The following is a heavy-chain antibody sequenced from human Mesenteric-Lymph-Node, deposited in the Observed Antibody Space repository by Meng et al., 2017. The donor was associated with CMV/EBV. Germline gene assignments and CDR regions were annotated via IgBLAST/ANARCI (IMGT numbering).Heavy chain of an antibody. CDR1: GGSISSSNYY. CDR2: IYYRGGT. V-gene: IGHV4-39*01. Sequence: SETLSLTCTVSGGSISSSNYYWGWIRQPPGKGLEWIGSIYYRGGTYYNPSLKSRVTISVDTSKNQFSLKLSSVTAADTAVYYCATQYIYGYYFDYWGQGTLVTVSS. CDR3: ATQYIYGYYFDY. J-gene: IGHJ4*02. D-gene: IGHD5-18*01.